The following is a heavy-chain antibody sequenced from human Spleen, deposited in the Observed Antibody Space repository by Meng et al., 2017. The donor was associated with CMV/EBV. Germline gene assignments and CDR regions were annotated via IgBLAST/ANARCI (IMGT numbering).Heavy chain of an antibody. CDR1: EYPISSGYY. J-gene: IGHJ5*02. D-gene: IGHD6-6*01. V-gene: IGHV4-38-2*02. CDR2: IYHRGST. CDR3: ARATREEYSSSSDWFDP. Sequence: ESLKISCSVSEYPISSGYYWGWIRQPPGKGLEWIGSIYHRGSTYYNPSLKSRVTISVDTSKDQFSLKLSSVTAADTAVYYCARATREEYSSSSDWFDPWGQGTLVTVSS.